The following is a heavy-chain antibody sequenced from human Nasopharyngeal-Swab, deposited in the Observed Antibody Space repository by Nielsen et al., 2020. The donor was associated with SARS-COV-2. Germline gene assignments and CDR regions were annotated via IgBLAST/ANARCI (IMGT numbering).Heavy chain of an antibody. D-gene: IGHD4-17*01. CDR3: ARGRFTVHKYYYYYYGMDV. V-gene: IGHV4-34*01. J-gene: IGHJ6*02. CDR2: INHSGST. Sequence: SETLSLTCAVYGGSFSGYYWSWIRQPPGKGLEWIGEINHSGSTNYNPSPKSRVTISVDTSKNQFSLKLSSVTAADTAVYYCARGRFTVHKYYYYYYGMDVWGQGTTVTVSS. CDR1: GGSFSGYY.